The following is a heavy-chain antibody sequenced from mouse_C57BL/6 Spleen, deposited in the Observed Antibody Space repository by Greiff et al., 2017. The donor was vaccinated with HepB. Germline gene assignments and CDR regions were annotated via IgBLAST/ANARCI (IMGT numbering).Heavy chain of an antibody. J-gene: IGHJ2*01. D-gene: IGHD1-1*01. CDR3: ARHRSITTVVYFDY. Sequence: EVMLVESGGDLVKPGGSLKLSCAASGFTFSSYGMSWVRQTPDKRLEWVATISSGGSYTYYPDSVKGRFTISRDNAKNTLYLQMSSLKSEDTAMYYCARHRSITTVVYFDYWGQGTTLTVSS. CDR1: GFTFSSYG. CDR2: ISSGGSYT. V-gene: IGHV5-6*02.